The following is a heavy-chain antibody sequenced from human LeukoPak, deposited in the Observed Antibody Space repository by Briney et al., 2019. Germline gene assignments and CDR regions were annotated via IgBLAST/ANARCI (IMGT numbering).Heavy chain of an antibody. CDR2: ISSSSSYI. CDR1: GFTFSSYS. D-gene: IGHD6-6*01. J-gene: IGHJ4*02. Sequence: GGSLRLSCAASGFTFSSYSMNWVRQAPGKGLEWVSSISSSSSYIYYADSVKGRFTISRDNAKNSLYLQMNSLRAEDTAVYYCAKSRIAARYFDYWGQGTLVTVSS. V-gene: IGHV3-21*01. CDR3: AKSRIAARYFDY.